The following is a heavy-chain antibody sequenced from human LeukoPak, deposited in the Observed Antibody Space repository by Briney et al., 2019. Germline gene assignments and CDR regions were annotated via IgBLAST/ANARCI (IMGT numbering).Heavy chain of an antibody. CDR3: ARARIVGATTKNDY. CDR2: INHSGST. Sequence: PSETLSLTCAVYGGSFSDYYWSWIRQPPGKGLEWIGEINHSGSTNYNPSLKSRVTISVDTSKNQFSLKLSSVTAADTAVYYCARARIVGATTKNDYWGQGTLVTVSS. D-gene: IGHD1-26*01. J-gene: IGHJ4*02. CDR1: GGSFSDYY. V-gene: IGHV4-34*01.